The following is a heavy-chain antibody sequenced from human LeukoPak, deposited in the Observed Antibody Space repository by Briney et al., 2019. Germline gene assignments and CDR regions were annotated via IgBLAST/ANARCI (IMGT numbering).Heavy chain of an antibody. CDR3: ARVSRGNSVGGDY. Sequence: SETLSLTCTVSGYSISSGYYWGWIRQPPGKGLEWIGSIYHSGSTYYNPSLKSRVTISLDTSKNQFSLKLSSVTAADTAMYYCARVSRGNSVGGDYWGQGTLVTVSS. CDR1: GYSISSGYY. CDR2: IYHSGST. V-gene: IGHV4-38-2*02. D-gene: IGHD4-23*01. J-gene: IGHJ4*02.